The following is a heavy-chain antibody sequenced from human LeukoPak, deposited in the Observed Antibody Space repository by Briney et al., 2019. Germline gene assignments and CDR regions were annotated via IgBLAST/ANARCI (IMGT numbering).Heavy chain of an antibody. V-gene: IGHV3-20*04. Sequence: GSLRLSCAASGFTFEDYGMSWVRQVPGKGLEWVSGINWSGATTGYVDSVRGRFTISRDTAKKSLYLQMNSLRPEDTALHYCARGYGSGMDVWGKGTTVTVSS. CDR2: INWSGATT. CDR3: ARGYGSGMDV. D-gene: IGHD3-10*01. J-gene: IGHJ6*04. CDR1: GFTFEDYG.